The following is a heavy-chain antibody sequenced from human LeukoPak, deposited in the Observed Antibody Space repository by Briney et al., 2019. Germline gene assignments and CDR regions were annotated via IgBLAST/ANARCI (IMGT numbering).Heavy chain of an antibody. V-gene: IGHV3-15*07. J-gene: IGHJ4*02. CDR3: TTDTYYDYVWESYGSDY. D-gene: IGHD3-16*01. Sequence: GGSLRLSCAASGFTFSNAWMSWVRQAPGKGLEWVGRIKSKTDGGTTDFAAPVKGRFTISRDDSKNTLYLQMNSLKTEDTAVYYCTTDTYYDYVWESYGSDYWGQGTLVTVSS. CDR2: IKSKTDGGTT. CDR1: GFTFSNAW.